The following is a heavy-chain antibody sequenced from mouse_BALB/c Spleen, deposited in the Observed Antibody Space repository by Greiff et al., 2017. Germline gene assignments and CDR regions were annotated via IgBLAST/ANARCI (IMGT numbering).Heavy chain of an antibody. V-gene: IGHV1-80*01. J-gene: IGHJ4*01. Sequence: VQLQQSGAELVRPGSSVKLSCTASGYAFSSYWMNWVKQRPGQGLEWIGQIYPGDGDTNSNGKFKGKATLTADKSSSTAYLQLSSLTSEDSALYFCARWNYAMDYWGEGTAVTVSS. CDR3: ARWNYAMDY. CDR2: IYPGDGDT. CDR1: GYAFSSYW.